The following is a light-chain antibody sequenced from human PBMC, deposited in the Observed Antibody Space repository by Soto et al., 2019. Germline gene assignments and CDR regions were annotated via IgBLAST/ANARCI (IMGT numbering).Light chain of an antibody. J-gene: IGLJ2*01. CDR1: SSNIGSYA. V-gene: IGLV1-44*01. CDR3: AAWDDSLNGVV. Sequence: QSVLTQPPSASGTPGQKVTISCSGSSSNIGSYAVNWYQQLPGTAPKLLFYSNNRRPSGVPDRFSGSKSATSASLAISGLQSEDEADYYCAAWDDSLNGVVFGGGTKLTVL. CDR2: SNN.